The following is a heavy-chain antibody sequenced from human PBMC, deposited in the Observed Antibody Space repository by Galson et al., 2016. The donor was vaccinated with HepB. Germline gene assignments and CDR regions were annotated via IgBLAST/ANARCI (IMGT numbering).Heavy chain of an antibody. D-gene: IGHD1-26*01. CDR3: ARDVSPGYSGTYYDAFDV. CDR2: IRRDESAR. J-gene: IGHJ3*01. V-gene: IGHV3-7*01. Sequence: EWVANIRRDESARYYVDSVKGRFTISRDNAKNSLYLQMDSLRAEDTAVYYCARDVSPGYSGTYYDAFDVWGQGTMVTVSS.